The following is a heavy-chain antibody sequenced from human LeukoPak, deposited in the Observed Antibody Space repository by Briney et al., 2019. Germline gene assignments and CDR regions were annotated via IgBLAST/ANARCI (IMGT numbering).Heavy chain of an antibody. Sequence: ASVKVSCKASGYTFTSYGISWVRHAPGQGLEWMGWISAYSGNTNYAQKLQGRVTMTTDTSTSTAYMELRSLRSDDTAVYYCARRYCSGGSCYLYYFDYWGQGTLVTVSS. CDR2: ISAYSGNT. D-gene: IGHD2-15*01. CDR1: GYTFTSYG. V-gene: IGHV1-18*01. CDR3: ARRYCSGGSCYLYYFDY. J-gene: IGHJ4*02.